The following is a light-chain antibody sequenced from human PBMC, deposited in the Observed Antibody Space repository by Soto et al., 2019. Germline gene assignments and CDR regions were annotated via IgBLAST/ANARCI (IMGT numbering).Light chain of an antibody. V-gene: IGKV1-5*03. CDR1: QSISSC. CDR2: KAS. CDR3: QQYSTYTPRT. Sequence: IPMTQSPSILSASVGDRVTITCRASQSISSCVAWYQQKPGKGPKLLIYKASHLESGVPSRFSGSGSGTEFTLTISSLQPDDFATYYCQQYSTYTPRTFGQGTKVDIK. J-gene: IGKJ1*01.